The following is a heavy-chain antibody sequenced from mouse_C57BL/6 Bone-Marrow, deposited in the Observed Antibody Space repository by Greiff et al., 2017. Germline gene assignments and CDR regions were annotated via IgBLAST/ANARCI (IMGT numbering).Heavy chain of an antibody. CDR3: ARGENEVYAMDY. CDR1: GYSITSDY. J-gene: IGHJ4*01. Sequence: DVQLLQSGPGLAKPSQPLSLTCSVTGYSITSDYWNWIRKFPGNKLEYMGYISYSGSNYYNPALRSRNSITRDTSKNQYYLQVNCVTTEDTATYYCARGENEVYAMDYWGQGTSVTVSS. CDR2: ISYSGSN. V-gene: IGHV3-8*01.